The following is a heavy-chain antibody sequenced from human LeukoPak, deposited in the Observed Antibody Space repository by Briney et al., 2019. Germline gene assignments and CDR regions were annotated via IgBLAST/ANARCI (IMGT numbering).Heavy chain of an antibody. J-gene: IGHJ6*03. Sequence: GGSLRLSCAASGFTFSSFDMHWVRHPTGQGLEWVSTIGTASDTYYPGSVEGRFTLSRDNAKNSLYLQMNSLTAGDTAVYYCARGPPRGKYYYMDVWGKGTTVTVSS. CDR3: ARGPPRGKYYYMDV. D-gene: IGHD1-1*01. CDR2: IGTASDT. V-gene: IGHV3-13*01. CDR1: GFTFSSFD.